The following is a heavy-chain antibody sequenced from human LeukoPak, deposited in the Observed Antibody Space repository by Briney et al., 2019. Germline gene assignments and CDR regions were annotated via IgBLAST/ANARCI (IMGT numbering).Heavy chain of an antibody. CDR2: INHSGST. Sequence: SETLSLTCAVYGGSFSGYHWSWIRQPPGKGLEWIGEINHSGSTNYNPSLKSRVTISVDTSKNQFSLKLSPVTAADTAVYYCARRYYYDILTGFNYWGQGTLVTVSS. CDR3: ARRYYYDILTGFNY. J-gene: IGHJ4*02. V-gene: IGHV4-34*01. CDR1: GGSFSGYH. D-gene: IGHD3-9*01.